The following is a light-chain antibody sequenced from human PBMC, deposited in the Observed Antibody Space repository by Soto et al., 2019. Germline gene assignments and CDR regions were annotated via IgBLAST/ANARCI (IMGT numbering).Light chain of an antibody. CDR2: MGS. CDR1: QSLLYSDGKHY. CDR3: MQALQTIT. J-gene: IGKJ5*01. Sequence: DIVMTQSPLSLPATPGESASISCRSSQSLLYSDGKHYLEWYLQKPGQSPQLLIYMGSNRASGVPDRFSGSGSGTDFTLKISRVEAEDVGVYYCMQALQTITFGQGTRLEIK. V-gene: IGKV2-28*01.